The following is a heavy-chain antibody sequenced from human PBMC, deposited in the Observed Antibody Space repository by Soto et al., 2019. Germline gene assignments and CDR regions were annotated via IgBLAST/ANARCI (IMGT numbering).Heavy chain of an antibody. D-gene: IGHD3-22*01. Sequence: ASVKVSCKASGGTFSSYAISWVRPAPGQGLEWMGGLIPIFGTANYAQKFQGRVTITADKSTSTAYMELRSLRSDDTAVYYCARQRPYYDSSGRRGWFDPWGQGTLVTVSS. CDR2: LIPIFGTA. CDR3: ARQRPYYDSSGRRGWFDP. V-gene: IGHV1-69*06. CDR1: GGTFSSYA. J-gene: IGHJ5*02.